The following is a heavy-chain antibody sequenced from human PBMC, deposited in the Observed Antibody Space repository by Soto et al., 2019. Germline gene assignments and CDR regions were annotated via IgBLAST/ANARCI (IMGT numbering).Heavy chain of an antibody. D-gene: IGHD2-2*01. CDR3: ARVCSSTSCPSYY. J-gene: IGHJ4*02. CDR1: GFTFSSYA. Sequence: QVQLVESGGGVVQPGRSLRLSCAASGFTFSSYAMHWVRQAPGKGLEWVAVISYDGSNKYYADSVKGRFTISRDNSKNTLYLQMNSLTAEDTAVYYCARVCSSTSCPSYYWGQGTLVTVSS. CDR2: ISYDGSNK. V-gene: IGHV3-30-3*01.